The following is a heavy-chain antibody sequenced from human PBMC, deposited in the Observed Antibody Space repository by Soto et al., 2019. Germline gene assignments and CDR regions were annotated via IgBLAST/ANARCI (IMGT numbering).Heavy chain of an antibody. Sequence: ASVKVSCKASGYTFTSYYMDWVRQAPGQGLEWMGVINPSDGSTSYAQKFQGRVTMTRDTSISTAYMELSRLRSDNTAVYYCARERSTSADTTGYGMDVWGQGTTVTVSS. CDR1: GYTFTSYY. J-gene: IGHJ6*02. D-gene: IGHD2-2*01. CDR3: ARERSTSADTTGYGMDV. V-gene: IGHV1-46*01. CDR2: INPSDGST.